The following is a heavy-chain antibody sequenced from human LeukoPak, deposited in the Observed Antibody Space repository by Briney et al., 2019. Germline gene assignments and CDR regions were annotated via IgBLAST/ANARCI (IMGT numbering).Heavy chain of an antibody. CDR2: IWYDGSNK. CDR3: ARDGSWDGDSDAFDI. Sequence: GGSLRLSCAASGFTFSSYGMHWVRQAPGKGLEWVAVIWYDGSNKYYADSVEGRFTISRDNSKNTLYLQMNSLRAEDTAVYYCARDGSWDGDSDAFDIWGQGTMVTVSS. V-gene: IGHV3-33*01. D-gene: IGHD2-21*02. J-gene: IGHJ3*02. CDR1: GFTFSSYG.